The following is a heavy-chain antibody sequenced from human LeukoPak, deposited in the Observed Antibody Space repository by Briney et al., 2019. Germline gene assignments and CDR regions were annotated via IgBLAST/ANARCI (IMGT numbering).Heavy chain of an antibody. CDR2: IYYSGST. J-gene: IGHJ1*01. CDR1: GGSLISGYYY. D-gene: IGHD2/OR15-2a*01. Sequence: SETLSLTCTVSGGSLISGYYYWGWIRQPPGKGLEWIGSIYYSGSTYYNPSLKSRVTIYEDTSKNQFSLKLSSVTAADTAVYYCGRSSVPVLLSIWGQGTLVTVSS. CDR3: GRSSVPVLLSI. V-gene: IGHV4-39*07.